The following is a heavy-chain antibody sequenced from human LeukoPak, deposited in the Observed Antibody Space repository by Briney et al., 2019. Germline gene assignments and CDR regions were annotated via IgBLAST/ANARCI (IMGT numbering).Heavy chain of an antibody. CDR2: IRSDGGYT. Sequence: GGSLRLSCAASGFTFSNNWMHWVRQAPGKGLVWVSRIRSDGGYTSYADSVKGRLTISRDNAKNTLYLQMNNLRAEDTAVYYCARGEGSYSDYWGQGTLVTVSS. J-gene: IGHJ4*02. CDR1: GFTFSNNW. CDR3: ARGEGSYSDY. V-gene: IGHV3-74*01. D-gene: IGHD1-26*01.